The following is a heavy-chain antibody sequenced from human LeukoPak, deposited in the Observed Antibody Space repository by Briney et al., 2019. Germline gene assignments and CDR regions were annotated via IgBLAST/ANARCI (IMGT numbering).Heavy chain of an antibody. Sequence: KPSETLSLTCAVYGGPFSGYYWSWIRQPPGKGLEWIGEINHSGSTNYNPSLKSRVTISVDTSKNQFSLKLSSVTAADTAVYYCARVKIEGDFWSGYYYITFDYWGQGTLVTVSS. CDR2: INHSGST. CDR3: ARVKIEGDFWSGYYYITFDY. J-gene: IGHJ4*02. V-gene: IGHV4-34*01. CDR1: GGPFSGYY. D-gene: IGHD3-3*01.